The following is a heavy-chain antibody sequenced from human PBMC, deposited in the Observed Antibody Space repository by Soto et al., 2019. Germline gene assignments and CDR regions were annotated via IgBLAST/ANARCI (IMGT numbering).Heavy chain of an antibody. V-gene: IGHV4-34*01. CDR1: GGSFSGYY. CDR2: INHSGST. Sequence: QVQLQQWGAGLLKPSETLSLTCAVYGGSFSGYYWSWIRQPPGKGLEWIGEINHSGSTNYNPSLKSRVTISVDTSKIQFSLKLSSVTAADPAVYYCARAQYYYGSGSYYYYTDVWGKGTTVTVSS. D-gene: IGHD3-10*01. CDR3: ARAQYYYGSGSYYYYTDV. J-gene: IGHJ6*03.